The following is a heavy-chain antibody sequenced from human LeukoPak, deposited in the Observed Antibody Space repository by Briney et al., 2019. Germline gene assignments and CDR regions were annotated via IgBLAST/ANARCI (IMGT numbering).Heavy chain of an antibody. D-gene: IGHD4-17*01. V-gene: IGHV1-69*05. J-gene: IGHJ3*02. CDR1: GGTFSSYA. CDR2: IIPLFGTA. CDR3: ARDNGDFRRAFDI. Sequence: GASVKVSCKASGGTFSSYAISWVRQAPGQGLEWMGRIIPLFGTANYAQKFQGRDAIPTDKYTRTPYMEQSSLRSEHTAVYYCARDNGDFRRAFDIWGQGRMVSVSS.